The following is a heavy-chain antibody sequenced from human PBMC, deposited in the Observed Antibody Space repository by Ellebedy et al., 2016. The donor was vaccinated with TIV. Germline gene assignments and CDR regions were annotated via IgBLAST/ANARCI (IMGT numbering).Heavy chain of an antibody. Sequence: RGSLRLSCAASGFTVSYTYMNWVRQAPGKGLEWVSVIHTGGDTYYADSVKGRFTISRDSSKNTVFLQMNSLRAEDTAMYYCARRISGTYGDDACDIWGQGTMVTVSS. CDR2: IHTGGDT. D-gene: IGHD1-20*01. J-gene: IGHJ3*02. CDR1: GFTVSYTY. V-gene: IGHV3-53*01. CDR3: ARRISGTYGDDACDI.